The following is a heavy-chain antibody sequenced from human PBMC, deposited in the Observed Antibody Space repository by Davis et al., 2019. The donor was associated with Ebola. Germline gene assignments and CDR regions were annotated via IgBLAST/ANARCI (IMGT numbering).Heavy chain of an antibody. CDR3: ARSWGYSYGYYYYYGMDV. CDR2: INPNSGGT. CDR1: GYTFTGYY. D-gene: IGHD5-18*01. V-gene: IGHV1-2*04. J-gene: IGHJ6*02. Sequence: ASVKVSCKASGYTFTGYYMHWVRQAPGQGLEWMGWINPNSGGTNYAQKFQGWVTMTRDTSISTAYMELSSLRSDDTAVYYCARSWGYSYGYYYYYGMDVWGQGTTVTVSS.